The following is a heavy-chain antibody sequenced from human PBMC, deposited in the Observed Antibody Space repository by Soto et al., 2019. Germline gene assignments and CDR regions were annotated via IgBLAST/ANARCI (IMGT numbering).Heavy chain of an antibody. V-gene: IGHV1-2*04. J-gene: IGHJ6*02. CDR1: GYTFTGYY. CDR2: INPNSVGT. D-gene: IGHD6-13*01. Sequence: ASVKVSCKASGYTFTGYYMHWVRQAPGQGLEWMGWINPNSVGTNYAQKFKGWVTMTRDTSISTAYMELSRLRSDDTAVYYCARDRFGSSSWFLGSEYYYYYYGMDVWGQGTTVTVSS. CDR3: ARDRFGSSSWFLGSEYYYYYYGMDV.